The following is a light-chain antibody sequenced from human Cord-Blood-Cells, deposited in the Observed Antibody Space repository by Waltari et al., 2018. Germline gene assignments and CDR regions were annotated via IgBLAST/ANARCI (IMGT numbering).Light chain of an antibody. CDR1: PEISNY. J-gene: IGKJ3*01. V-gene: IGKV1-33*01. CDR2: DAS. CDR3: QQYDNLQVT. Sequence: DIQMTQSPSSLSASVGDRVSITCQASPEISNYLNWHQQKPGKAPKLWLYDASKLETGVPSRFSGSGSGTDFTFTIISLQPEDIATYYCQQYDNLQVTFGPGTKVDIK.